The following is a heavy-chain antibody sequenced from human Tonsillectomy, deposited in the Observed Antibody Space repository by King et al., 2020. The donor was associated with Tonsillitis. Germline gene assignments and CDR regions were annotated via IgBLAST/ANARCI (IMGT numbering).Heavy chain of an antibody. CDR3: AKDPLLVFGVVSGAFDI. CDR1: GFPFNNYG. CDR2: ISFDGSNN. J-gene: IGHJ3*02. Sequence: VQLVESGGGVVQPGRSLRLSCAASGFPFNNYGMHWVRQAPGKGLEWVAVISFDGSNNYYADSVKGRFTISRDNSRNTLYLQMNSLRAEDTAVYYCAKDPLLVFGVVSGAFDIWGKGTMVTVSS. V-gene: IGHV3-30*18. D-gene: IGHD3-3*01.